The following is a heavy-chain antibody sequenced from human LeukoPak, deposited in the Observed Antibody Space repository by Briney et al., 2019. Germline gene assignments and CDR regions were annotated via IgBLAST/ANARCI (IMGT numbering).Heavy chain of an antibody. CDR3: ARRSPSGWLPY. V-gene: IGHV4-39*01. J-gene: IGHJ4*02. CDR2: IYYSGST. Sequence: SETLSLTCTVSGGSISGSSYYWGWIRQPPGKGLEWIGSIYYSGSTYYNPSLKSRVTISVDTSKNQFSPKLSSVTAADTAVYYCARRSPSGWLPYWGQGTLVTVSS. D-gene: IGHD6-19*01. CDR1: GGSISGSSYY.